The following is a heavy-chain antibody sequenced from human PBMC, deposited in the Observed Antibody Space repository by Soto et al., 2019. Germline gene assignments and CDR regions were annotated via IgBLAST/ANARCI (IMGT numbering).Heavy chain of an antibody. D-gene: IGHD6-13*01. CDR2: ISGSGGST. Sequence: GGSLRLSCAASGFTFSSYAMSWVRQAPGKGLEWVSAISGSGGSTYYADSVKGRFTISRDNSKNTLYLQMNSLRAEDTAVYYCARSYSSSWHPSYYFDYWGQGTLVTVSS. CDR1: GFTFSSYA. CDR3: ARSYSSSWHPSYYFDY. V-gene: IGHV3-23*01. J-gene: IGHJ4*02.